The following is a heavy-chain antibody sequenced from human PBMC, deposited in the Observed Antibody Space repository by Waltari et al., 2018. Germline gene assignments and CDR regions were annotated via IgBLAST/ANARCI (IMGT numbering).Heavy chain of an antibody. Sequence: EVQLVESGGGLVQPGGSLRLSCAASGFTFSSYSMNWVRQAPGKGLEWVSYISSSSSTIYYADSGKGRFTISRDNAKNSLYLQMNSLRGEDTAVYYCARGSLSIAPPGGYFDLWGRGTLVTVSS. CDR3: ARGSLSIAPPGGYFDL. CDR1: GFTFSSYS. D-gene: IGHD6-6*01. J-gene: IGHJ2*01. V-gene: IGHV3-48*01. CDR2: ISSSSSTI.